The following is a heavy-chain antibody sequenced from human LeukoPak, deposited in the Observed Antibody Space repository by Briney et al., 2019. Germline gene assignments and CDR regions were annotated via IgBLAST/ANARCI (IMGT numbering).Heavy chain of an antibody. V-gene: IGHV1-18*01. CDR1: GYTFTSYG. Sequence: ASVKVSCKASGYTFTSYGISWVRQAPGQGLEWMGWISAYNGNTNFAQKVQGRVTLTTDTSTSTAYMELRSLRSDDTAVYYCVRDGSGQWLDYWGQGTLVTVSS. CDR3: VRDGSGQWLDY. CDR2: ISAYNGNT. D-gene: IGHD3-10*01. J-gene: IGHJ4*02.